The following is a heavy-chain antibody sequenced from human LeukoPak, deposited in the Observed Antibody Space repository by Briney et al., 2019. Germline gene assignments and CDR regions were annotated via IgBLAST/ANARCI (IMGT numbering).Heavy chain of an antibody. CDR3: ARHKTKFTKMRAGIFDY. Sequence: ASVTVSCKASGYTFTSYGISWVRQAPGQGLEWMGWISAYNGNTNYAQKLQARVTMTTDTSTSTAYMELGSLRSDDTAVYYCARHKTKFTKMRAGIFDYWGQGTLVTVSS. V-gene: IGHV1-18*01. CDR2: ISAYNGNT. D-gene: IGHD3-22*01. CDR1: GYTFTSYG. J-gene: IGHJ4*02.